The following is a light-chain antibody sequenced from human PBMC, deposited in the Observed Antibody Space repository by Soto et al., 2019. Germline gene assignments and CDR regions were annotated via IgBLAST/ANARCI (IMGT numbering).Light chain of an antibody. Sequence: EIVLTQSPGTLSLSPGERATLSCRASQSVSSSYLAWYQQKPGQAPRLLIYGASSRATGIPDRFSGSGSETDFTLTISRREPEDFAVYYCQQYGSSSWTCGQGTKVEIK. CDR3: QQYGSSSWT. CDR1: QSVSSSY. J-gene: IGKJ1*01. CDR2: GAS. V-gene: IGKV3-20*01.